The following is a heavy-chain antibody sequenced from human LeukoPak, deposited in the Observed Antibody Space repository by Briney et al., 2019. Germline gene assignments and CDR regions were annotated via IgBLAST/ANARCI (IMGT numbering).Heavy chain of an antibody. D-gene: IGHD3-3*01. V-gene: IGHV3-66*01. CDR1: RFTVSSNY. CDR3: ALPKVIVGRFYYFDY. J-gene: IGHJ4*02. CDR2: IYSSGST. Sequence: PSGSLRLSCAASRFTVSSNYMSWVRQAPGKGLEWVACIYSSGSTYYADSVKGRFTISIDNSKNTLYLQMNSLRAEDTAVYYCALPKVIVGRFYYFDYWGQGTLVTVSS.